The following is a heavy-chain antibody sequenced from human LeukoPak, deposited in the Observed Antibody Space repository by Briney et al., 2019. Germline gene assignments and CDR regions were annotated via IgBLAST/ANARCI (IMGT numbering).Heavy chain of an antibody. V-gene: IGHV4-59*12. CDR2: IYYSGST. CDR3: ARGGNPSDAFDI. Sequence: PSETLSLTCTVSGGSISSYYWSWIRQPPGKGREWIGYIYYSGSTNYNPSLKSRVTISVDTSKNQFSLKLSSVTAADTAVYYCARGGNPSDAFDIWGQGTMVTVSS. J-gene: IGHJ3*02. D-gene: IGHD4-23*01. CDR1: GGSISSYY.